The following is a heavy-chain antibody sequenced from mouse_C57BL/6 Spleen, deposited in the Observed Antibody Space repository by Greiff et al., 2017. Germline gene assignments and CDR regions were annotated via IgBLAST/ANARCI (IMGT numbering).Heavy chain of an antibody. J-gene: IGHJ3*01. V-gene: IGHV1-55*01. Sequence: QVHVKQPGAELVKPGASVKMSCKASGYTFTSYWITWVKQRPGQGLEWIGDIYPGSGSTNYNEKFKSKATLTVDTSSSTAYMQLSSLTSEDSAVYYCAREGDDYDRFAYWGQGTLVTVSA. D-gene: IGHD2-4*01. CDR2: IYPGSGST. CDR3: AREGDDYDRFAY. CDR1: GYTFTSYW.